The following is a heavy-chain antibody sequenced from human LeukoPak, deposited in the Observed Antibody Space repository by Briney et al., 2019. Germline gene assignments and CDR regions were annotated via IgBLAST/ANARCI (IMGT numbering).Heavy chain of an antibody. D-gene: IGHD2-15*01. J-gene: IGHJ4*02. Sequence: ASVKVSCKASGYTFTGYYMHWVRQAPGQGLEWMGWINPNSGSTNYAQKFQGSVTMTRDTSISTDYMELSRLGSDDTAVYYCARDCCGGSCQDYWGQGTLVTVSS. CDR3: ARDCCGGSCQDY. V-gene: IGHV1-2*02. CDR2: INPNSGST. CDR1: GYTFTGYY.